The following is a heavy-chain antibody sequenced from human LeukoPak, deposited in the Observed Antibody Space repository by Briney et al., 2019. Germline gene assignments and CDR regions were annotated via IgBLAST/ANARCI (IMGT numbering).Heavy chain of an antibody. CDR2: INHSGST. CDR3: ARRGHNWFDP. V-gene: IGHV4-34*01. J-gene: IGHJ5*02. D-gene: IGHD6-25*01. CDR1: GGSFSGYY. Sequence: PSETLSLTCAVYGGSFSGYYWSWIRQPPGKGLEWNGEINHSGSTNYNPSLKSRVTISVDTSKNQFSLKLSSVTAADTAVYYCARRGHNWFDPWVQGTLVTVSS.